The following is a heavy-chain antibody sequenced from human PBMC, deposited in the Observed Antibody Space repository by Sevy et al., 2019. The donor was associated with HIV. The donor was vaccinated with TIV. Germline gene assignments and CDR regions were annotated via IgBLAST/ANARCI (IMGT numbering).Heavy chain of an antibody. V-gene: IGHV3-30-3*01. CDR1: GFTFSSYA. D-gene: IGHD3-22*01. J-gene: IGHJ4*02. CDR3: ARVPIPYDSSGYYFDY. Sequence: GGSLRLSCAASGFTFSSYAMHWVRQAPGKGLEWVAVISYDGSNKYYADSVKGRFTISRDNSKNTLYLQMNSLRGEDTAVYYCARVPIPYDSSGYYFDYWGQGTLVTVSS. CDR2: ISYDGSNK.